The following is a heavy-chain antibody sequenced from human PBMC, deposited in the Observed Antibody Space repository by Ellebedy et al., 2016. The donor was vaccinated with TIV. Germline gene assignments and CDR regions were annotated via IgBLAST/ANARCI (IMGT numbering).Heavy chain of an antibody. CDR1: GFTLSDYW. Sequence: GESLKISCAASGFTLSDYWMIWVRQAPGKGLEWVANMRQDGNEEYYVDSVKGRFTISRDNAKNLVYLQMNSLRADDTALYYCARGNPMGSYWGQGTLVTVSS. CDR3: ARGNPMGSY. V-gene: IGHV3-7*03. J-gene: IGHJ4*02. CDR2: MRQDGNEE. D-gene: IGHD3-10*01.